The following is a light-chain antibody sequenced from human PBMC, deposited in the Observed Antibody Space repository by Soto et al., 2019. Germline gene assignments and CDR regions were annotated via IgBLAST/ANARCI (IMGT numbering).Light chain of an antibody. CDR2: DNN. CDR3: GTWDSRLSAVV. J-gene: IGLJ2*01. V-gene: IGLV1-51*01. Sequence: QSVLTQPASVSGSAGQSITISCSGTMRDVGAYNLVSWYQQHPGTAPKLIIYDNNKRPSGIRDRFSGSKSGTSATLGITGLQTGDEADYYCGTWDSRLSAVVFGGGTKLTVL. CDR1: MRDVGAYNL.